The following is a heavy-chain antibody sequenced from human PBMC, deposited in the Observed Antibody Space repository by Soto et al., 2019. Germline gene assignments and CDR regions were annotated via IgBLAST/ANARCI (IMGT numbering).Heavy chain of an antibody. CDR2: INWKSDI. D-gene: IGHD3-10*02. CDR3: TIVRVADSALDH. Sequence: GGSLRLSCAVSGFTFDDNAMHWVRQAPEKGLEWVSGINWKSDIGYADSVKGRFTISRDNAENSLYLQMNSLRAEDTAMYYCTIVRVADSALDHWGQGTLVTVSS. J-gene: IGHJ4*02. V-gene: IGHV3-9*01. CDR1: GFTFDDNA.